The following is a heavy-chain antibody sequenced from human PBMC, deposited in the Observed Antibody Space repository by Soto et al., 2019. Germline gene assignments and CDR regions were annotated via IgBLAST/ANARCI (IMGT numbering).Heavy chain of an antibody. J-gene: IGHJ6*02. CDR2: IYQCGSP. V-gene: IGHV4-4*02. Sequence: QVQLQESGPGLVKPSGTLSLTCAVSGGSISSSNWWSWVRQPPGKGLEWIGEIYQCGSPNYNPSLKSRVTIPVDKSKNQFSLKLSSVTAADTAVYYCARDRRAPYGMDVWGQGTTVTVSS. CDR1: GGSISSSNW. CDR3: ARDRRAPYGMDV.